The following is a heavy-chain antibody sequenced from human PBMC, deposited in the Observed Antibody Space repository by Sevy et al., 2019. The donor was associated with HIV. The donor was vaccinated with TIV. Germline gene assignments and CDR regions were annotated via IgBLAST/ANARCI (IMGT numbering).Heavy chain of an antibody. CDR3: AKDLSYTMANGNVFDY. J-gene: IGHJ4*02. V-gene: IGHV3-9*01. Sequence: GGSLRLSCAASGFTFDDYAMHRVRQAPGKGLEWVSGISWNSGSIGYADSVKGRFTISRDNAKNSLYLQMNSLRAEDTALYYCAKDLSYTMANGNVFDYWGQGTLVTVSS. CDR2: ISWNSGSI. CDR1: GFTFDDYA. D-gene: IGHD3-10*01.